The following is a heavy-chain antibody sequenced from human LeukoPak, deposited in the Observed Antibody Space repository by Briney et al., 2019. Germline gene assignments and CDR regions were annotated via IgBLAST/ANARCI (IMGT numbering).Heavy chain of an antibody. J-gene: IGHJ5*02. D-gene: IGHD6-13*01. Sequence: SETLSLTCAVSGGSISSSNWWSWVRQPPGKGLEWIGEIYHSGSTNYNPSLKSRVTISADKSKNQFSLKLSSVTAADTAVYYCARGVAAAGTDWFDPWGQGTLVTVSS. CDR3: ARGVAAAGTDWFDP. CDR2: IYHSGST. CDR1: GGSISSSNW. V-gene: IGHV4-4*02.